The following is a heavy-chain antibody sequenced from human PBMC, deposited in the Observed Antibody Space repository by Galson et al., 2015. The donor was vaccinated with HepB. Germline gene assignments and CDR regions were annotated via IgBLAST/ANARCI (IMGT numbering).Heavy chain of an antibody. V-gene: IGHV3-33*01. CDR2: IWYDGTNK. Sequence: SLRLSCAASGFNFGGYGMHWVRQAPGKGLEWVALIWYDGTNKYHADSVKGRFTISRDTPKNMLYLQLNSLRAEDTAVYYCARDIAAAAAGWYLDLWGRGTLVTVSS. D-gene: IGHD6-13*01. J-gene: IGHJ2*01. CDR1: GFNFGGYG. CDR3: ARDIAAAAAGWYLDL.